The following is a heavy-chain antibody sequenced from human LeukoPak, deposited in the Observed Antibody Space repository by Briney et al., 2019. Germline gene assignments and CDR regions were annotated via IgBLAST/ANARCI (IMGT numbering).Heavy chain of an antibody. CDR2: INPNSGGT. D-gene: IGHD2-21*01. Sequence: GASVKVSCKASGYTFTGYYMHWVRQAPGQGLEWMGWINPNSGGTNYAQKFQGRVTMTRDTSISTAYMELSRLRSDDTAVYYCARGVFCGGDCYGGYVDYWGQGTLVTVSS. CDR3: ARGVFCGGDCYGGYVDY. V-gene: IGHV1-2*02. CDR1: GYTFTGYY. J-gene: IGHJ4*02.